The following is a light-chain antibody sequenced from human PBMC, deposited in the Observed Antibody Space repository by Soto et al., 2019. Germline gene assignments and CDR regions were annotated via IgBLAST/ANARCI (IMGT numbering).Light chain of an antibody. CDR1: SSNIGAGYD. V-gene: IGLV1-40*01. CDR3: QSYDSSLSGWV. J-gene: IGLJ3*02. Sequence: QSVLTQPPSVSGAPGQRVTISCTGSSSNIGAGYDVHWYQQLPGTAPKLLIYGNSNRPSGVPDRFSGSKSGTSASLAITGLRAEDEADYYGQSYDSSLSGWVFGGGTTLTVL. CDR2: GNS.